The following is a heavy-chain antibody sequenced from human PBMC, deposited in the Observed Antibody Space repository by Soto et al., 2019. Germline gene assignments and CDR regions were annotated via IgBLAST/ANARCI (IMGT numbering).Heavy chain of an antibody. V-gene: IGHV4-4*02. CDR3: ARVRQGCSANNCYFDP. J-gene: IGHJ5*01. D-gene: IGHD1-1*01. CDR2: VHISGHS. Sequence: SETLSLTCTLSGGSVRAPDWWNWVRQSPDKGLEWIAEVHISGHSNYNPSLRSRVSVSIGSSKNQFYLNLNSVTAADTAIYYCARVRQGCSANNCYFDPWGQGTQVTVSS. CDR1: GGSVRAPDW.